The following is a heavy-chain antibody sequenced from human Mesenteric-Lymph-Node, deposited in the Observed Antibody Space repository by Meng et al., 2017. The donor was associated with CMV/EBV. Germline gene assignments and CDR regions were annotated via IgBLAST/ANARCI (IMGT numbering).Heavy chain of an antibody. CDR1: GFTFSNYS. CDR2: IDSSSRYI. J-gene: IGHJ4*02. D-gene: IGHD1-26*01. CDR3: ARDYSGSYFFFDY. Sequence: GESLKISCAASGFTFSNYSMNWVRQAPGKGLEWVSSIDSSSRYISYADSVNGRFTISRDNAKNSVYLQMNSLRAEDTAVYYCARDYSGSYFFFDYWGQGTLVTVSS. V-gene: IGHV3-21*01.